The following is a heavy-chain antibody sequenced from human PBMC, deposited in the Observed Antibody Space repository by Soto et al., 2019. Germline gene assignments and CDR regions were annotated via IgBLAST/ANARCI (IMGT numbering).Heavy chain of an antibody. CDR3: ASGRFGEWLLKY. J-gene: IGHJ4*02. V-gene: IGHV1-8*01. CDR1: GYTFTTYD. Sequence: AERKGSCNASGYTFTTYDIHWVQQATGQGLEWLGWMNPSTGNTGYAQQFLGRVTMTRDNSISTAYMELSRLTSEDTAVYYCASGRFGEWLLKYWGQLPLVPVSS. D-gene: IGHD3-3*01. CDR2: MNPSTGNT.